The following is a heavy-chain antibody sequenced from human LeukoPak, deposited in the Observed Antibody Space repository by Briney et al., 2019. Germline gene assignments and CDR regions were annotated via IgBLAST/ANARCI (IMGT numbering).Heavy chain of an antibody. V-gene: IGHV1-46*01. CDR2: INPSGGST. J-gene: IGHJ3*02. CDR3: ARVGGYDSSGYYSDAFDI. CDR1: GYTFTSYY. Sequence: ASVKVPCKASGYTFTSYYMHWVRQAPGQGLEWMGIINPSGGSTSYAQKFQGRVTMTRDTSTSTVYMELSSLRSEDTAVYYCARVGGYDSSGYYSDAFDIWGQGTMVTVSS. D-gene: IGHD3-22*01.